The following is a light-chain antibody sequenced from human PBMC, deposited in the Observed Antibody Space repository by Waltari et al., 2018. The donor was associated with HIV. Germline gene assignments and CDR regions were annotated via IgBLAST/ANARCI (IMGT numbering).Light chain of an antibody. CDR1: GTNLARSS. CDR3: ASWDDSLTACF. Sequence: QSVLTQPPSVSGAPGQRVTISCSGVGTNLARSSVSWYQQFPGMAPKLLIYWNNQRPQGVPDRFSGSKSGTSASLAISGLRSEDEADSYCASWDDSLTACFFGGRTKLTVL. CDR2: WNN. V-gene: IGLV1-47*01. J-gene: IGLJ2*01.